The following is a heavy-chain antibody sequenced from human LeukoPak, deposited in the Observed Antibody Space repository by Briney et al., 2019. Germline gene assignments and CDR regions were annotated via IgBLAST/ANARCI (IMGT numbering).Heavy chain of an antibody. CDR1: GYSLTSHA. Sequence: ASVKVSCKASGYSLTSHAIHWARRAPGQRLEWMGWINPGNGHTRYSQKLQGRVTITRDTSASTVDMELSSLRSEDTAVYYCARDTGDSGYLAYWGQGTLVTVSS. J-gene: IGHJ4*02. CDR2: INPGNGHT. D-gene: IGHD3-22*01. CDR3: ARDTGDSGYLAY. V-gene: IGHV1-3*01.